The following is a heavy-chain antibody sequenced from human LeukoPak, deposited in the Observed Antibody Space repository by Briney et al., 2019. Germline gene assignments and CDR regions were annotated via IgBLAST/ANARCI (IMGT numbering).Heavy chain of an antibody. CDR3: AKDRRGSTSMADY. CDR1: GFTFSSCG. CDR2: IRYDGSNK. Sequence: QPGGSLRLSCAASGFTFSSCGMHWVRQAPGKGLEWVAFIRYDGSNKYYADSVKGRFTISRDNSKNTLYLQMNSLRAEDTAVYYCAKDRRGSTSMADYWGQGTLVTVSS. J-gene: IGHJ4*02. V-gene: IGHV3-30*02. D-gene: IGHD2-2*01.